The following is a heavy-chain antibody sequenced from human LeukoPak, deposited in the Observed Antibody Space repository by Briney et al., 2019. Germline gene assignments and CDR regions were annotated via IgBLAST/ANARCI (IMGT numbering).Heavy chain of an antibody. J-gene: IGHJ4*02. CDR1: GGSISSSSYY. CDR2: IYYSGST. CDR3: AREKGYSSSPFDY. Sequence: SETLSLTCTVSGGSISSSSYYWGWIRQPPGKRLEWIGSIYYSGSTYYNPSLKSRVTISVDTSKNQFSLKLSSVTAADTAVYYCAREKGYSSSPFDYWGQGTLVTVSS. D-gene: IGHD6-13*01. V-gene: IGHV4-39*07.